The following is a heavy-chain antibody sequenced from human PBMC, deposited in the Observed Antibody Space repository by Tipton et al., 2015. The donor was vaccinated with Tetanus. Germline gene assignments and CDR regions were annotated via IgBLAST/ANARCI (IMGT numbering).Heavy chain of an antibody. D-gene: IGHD1-1*01. Sequence: ALRLSCAASGFTFGSYGMHWVRQAPGKGLEWVAVISYDGNNKYYADSVKGRFTISRDNSKNTLYLQMNSLRAEDTAVYYCAKDRGYTNWYFDLWGRGTLVTVSS. V-gene: IGHV3-30*18. CDR3: AKDRGYTNWYFDL. CDR1: GFTFGSYG. J-gene: IGHJ2*01. CDR2: ISYDGNNK.